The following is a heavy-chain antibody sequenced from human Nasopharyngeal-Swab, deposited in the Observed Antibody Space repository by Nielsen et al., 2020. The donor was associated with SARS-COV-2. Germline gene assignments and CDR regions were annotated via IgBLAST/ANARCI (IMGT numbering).Heavy chain of an antibody. V-gene: IGHV1-46*01. CDR1: GYTFTTYN. Sequence: ASVKVSCKASGYTFTTYNVHWVRQAPGQGLEWMGRINPSGGDTGYAQKFQGRVTMTRDTSTSTVYMEVSSLRSEDTAVYYCASSRYEVTIFGVVYYGMDVWGQGTTVTVSS. CDR2: INPSGGDT. D-gene: IGHD3-3*01. J-gene: IGHJ6*02. CDR3: ASSRYEVTIFGVVYYGMDV.